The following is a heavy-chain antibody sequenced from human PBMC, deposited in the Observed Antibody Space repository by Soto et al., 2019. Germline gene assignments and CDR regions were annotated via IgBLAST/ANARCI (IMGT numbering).Heavy chain of an antibody. CDR1: GVAISSSSSY. J-gene: IGHJ1*01. V-gene: IGHV4-39*01. CDR3: ATPARSGWYGGFEYFQH. Sequence: QLQLQESGPGLVKPSETLSLTCTVSGVAISSSSSYWAWIRQPPGKWLEWIGSIYYIGSTYYNTSLKSRVTISVDTSQHKFSLKRSAVTAADTAVYYWATPARSGWYGGFEYFQHWGQGNLVTVS. CDR2: IYYIGST. D-gene: IGHD6-19*01.